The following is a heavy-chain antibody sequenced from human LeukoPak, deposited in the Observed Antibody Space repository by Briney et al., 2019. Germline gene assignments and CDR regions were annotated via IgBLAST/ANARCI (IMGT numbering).Heavy chain of an antibody. CDR2: IYHSGST. J-gene: IGHJ5*02. Sequence: SQTLSLTCAVSGGSISSGGYSWSWIRQPPGKGLAWIGYIYHSGSTYYNPSLKSRVTISVDRSKNQFSLKLSSVTAADTAVYYCARSHCSSTSCYPRWFDPWGQGTLVTVSS. D-gene: IGHD2-2*01. V-gene: IGHV4-30-2*01. CDR3: ARSHCSSTSCYPRWFDP. CDR1: GGSISSGGYS.